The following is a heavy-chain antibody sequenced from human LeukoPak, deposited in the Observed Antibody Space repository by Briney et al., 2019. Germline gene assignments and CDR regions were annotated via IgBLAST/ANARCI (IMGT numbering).Heavy chain of an antibody. CDR1: GGSISSHY. D-gene: IGHD3-22*01. CDR3: ARGTGFYDSSGHYYWGYFDS. Sequence: SETLSLTCTVSGGSISSHYWSWFRQTPGERPEWIAFIYYSRTTNYNPSLKGRVTISIDSSKNQFSLKLSSVTAADTAIYYCARGTGFYDSSGHYYWGYFDSWGQGTLVPVSS. V-gene: IGHV4-59*11. CDR2: IYYSRTT. J-gene: IGHJ4*02.